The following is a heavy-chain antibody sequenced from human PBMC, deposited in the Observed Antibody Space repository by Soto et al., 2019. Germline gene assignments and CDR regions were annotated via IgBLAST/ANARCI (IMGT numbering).Heavy chain of an antibody. D-gene: IGHD2-21*02. Sequence: GGSLRLSCAASGFTFSSYEMNWVRQAPGKGLEWISYISSSGSTIYYADSVKGRSTISRDNAKNSLYLQMNSLRAEDAAVYYCARDRRVVVTANDYWGQGTLVTVSS. CDR1: GFTFSSYE. J-gene: IGHJ4*02. CDR3: ARDRRVVVTANDY. V-gene: IGHV3-48*03. CDR2: ISSSGSTI.